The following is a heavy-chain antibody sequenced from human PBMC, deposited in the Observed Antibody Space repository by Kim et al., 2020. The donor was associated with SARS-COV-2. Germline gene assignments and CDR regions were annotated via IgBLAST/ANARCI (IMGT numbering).Heavy chain of an antibody. CDR3: ARSQAAEWGLIAPFDY. D-gene: IGHD1-26*01. Sequence: GGSLRLSCATSGFTFNNFAMSWVRQAPGKGLEWVAVISASGGATYYADSVKGRFTISRNKSKNTLYLQMNSLRADDTAIYYCARSQAAEWGLIAPFDYWGQGTLGTVSS. J-gene: IGHJ4*02. CDR2: ISASGGAT. CDR1: GFTFNNFA. V-gene: IGHV3-23*01.